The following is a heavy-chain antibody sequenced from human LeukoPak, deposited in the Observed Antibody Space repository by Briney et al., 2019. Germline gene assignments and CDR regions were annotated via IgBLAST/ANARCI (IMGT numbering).Heavy chain of an antibody. D-gene: IGHD6-13*01. CDR1: GVSISSYY. Sequence: PSETLSLTCTVSGVSISSYYWSWIRQPPGKGLEWIGYIYYSGSTNYNPSLKSRVTISVDTSKNQFSLKLSSVTAADTAVYYCARGEKYSSSWSVGWFDPWGQGTLVTVSS. J-gene: IGHJ5*02. CDR3: ARGEKYSSSWSVGWFDP. CDR2: IYYSGST. V-gene: IGHV4-59*01.